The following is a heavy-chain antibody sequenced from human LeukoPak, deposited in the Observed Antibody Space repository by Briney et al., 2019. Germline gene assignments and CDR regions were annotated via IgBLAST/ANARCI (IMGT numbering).Heavy chain of an antibody. V-gene: IGHV3-23*01. J-gene: IGHJ4*02. CDR1: AFSFGSYA. D-gene: IGHD6-19*01. CDR2: ISGSGGST. CDR3: AKDSYTTGRYYFDY. Sequence: PGGSLRLACAASAFSFGSYAMSWVRQAPGKGLEWVSGISGSGGSTYYADSVKGRFTISRDNSKNTLYLQMNSLRAEDTAVYYCAKDSYTTGRYYFDYWGQGTLATVSS.